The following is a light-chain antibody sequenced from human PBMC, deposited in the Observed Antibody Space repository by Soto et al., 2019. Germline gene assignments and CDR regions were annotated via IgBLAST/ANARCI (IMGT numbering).Light chain of an antibody. CDR3: CSYAGSATV. J-gene: IGLJ1*01. CDR1: SSDIGSYKF. V-gene: IGLV2-23*03. Sequence: QSALTQPASVSESPGQSITISCTGTSSDIGSYKFVSWYQHHPGKAPKLMIYEGSKRPSGVSDRFSGSKSGHTASLTISGLQADDEADYYCCSYAGSATVFGTGTKLTVL. CDR2: EGS.